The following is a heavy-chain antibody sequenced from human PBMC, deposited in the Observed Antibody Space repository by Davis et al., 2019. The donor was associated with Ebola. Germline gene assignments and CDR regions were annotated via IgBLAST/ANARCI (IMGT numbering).Heavy chain of an antibody. CDR2: INQDGSEK. J-gene: IGHJ4*02. CDR3: ARNRVFWSALDQ. Sequence: GGSLRLSCAASGFIFRSYVMSWVRQAPGKGREWVANINQDGSEKYYVDSVKGRFTISRDNAKNSLFLQINSLRAEDTAMYYCARNRVFWSALDQWGQGTLVTVSS. CDR1: GFIFRSYV. D-gene: IGHD3-3*01. V-gene: IGHV3-7*03.